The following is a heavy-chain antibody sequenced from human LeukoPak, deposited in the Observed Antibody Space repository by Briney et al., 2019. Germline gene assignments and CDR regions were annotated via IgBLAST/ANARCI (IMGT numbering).Heavy chain of an antibody. D-gene: IGHD3-22*01. CDR1: GGTFSSYA. V-gene: IGHV1-69*05. Sequence: SVKVSCKASGGTFSSYAISWVRQAPGQGLEWMGGIIPIFGTANYAQKFQGRVTITTDESTSTAYMELSSLRSEDTAVYYCARAPYYYDSSGYSQGGYYYYYMDVWAKGPRSPSP. CDR3: ARAPYYYDSSGYSQGGYYYYYMDV. CDR2: IIPIFGTA. J-gene: IGHJ6*03.